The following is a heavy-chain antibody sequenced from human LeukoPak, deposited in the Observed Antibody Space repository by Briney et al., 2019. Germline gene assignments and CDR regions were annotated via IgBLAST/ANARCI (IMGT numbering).Heavy chain of an antibody. J-gene: IGHJ3*02. Sequence: SETLSLSCTVSGGSVSSESYHWSCIRQPPGKGLVWIANIFNSGRSNYNPSLKNRVPISVDTSTNQFSLKLNSVTAADTAQYHCARGVGGVREVFDIWGEGTMVTVSS. CDR1: GGSVSSESYH. CDR3: ARGVGGVREVFDI. D-gene: IGHD3-16*01. CDR2: IFNSGRS. V-gene: IGHV4-61*01.